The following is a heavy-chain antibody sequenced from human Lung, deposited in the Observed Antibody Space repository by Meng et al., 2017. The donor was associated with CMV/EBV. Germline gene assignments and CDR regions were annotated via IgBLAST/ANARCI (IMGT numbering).Heavy chain of an antibody. V-gene: IGHV2-5*01. CDR2: IYWNDDK. D-gene: IGHD6-19*01. Sequence: GPTLVKPTQTLTLTCTFSGFSLSTSGVGVGWIRQPPGKALEWLALIYWNDDKRYSPSLKSRLTITKDTSKNQVVLTMTNMDPVDTATYYCAQIIVAVAGSSFDYWGQGTLVTFSS. CDR1: GFSLSTSGVG. CDR3: AQIIVAVAGSSFDY. J-gene: IGHJ4*02.